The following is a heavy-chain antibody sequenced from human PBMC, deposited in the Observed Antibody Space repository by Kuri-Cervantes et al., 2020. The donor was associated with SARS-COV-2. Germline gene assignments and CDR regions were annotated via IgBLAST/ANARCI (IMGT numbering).Heavy chain of an antibody. D-gene: IGHD3/OR15-3a*01. V-gene: IGHV3-23*01. CDR3: ARDVRRTGPDY. Sequence: GEALKISCAASGFTFSSYAISWVRQAPGKGLEWVSAISGSGGSTYYADSAKGRFTISRDNSKNTLYLQMNSLRAEDTAVYYCARDVRRTGPDYWGQGTLVTASS. CDR1: GFTFSSYA. J-gene: IGHJ4*02. CDR2: ISGSGGST.